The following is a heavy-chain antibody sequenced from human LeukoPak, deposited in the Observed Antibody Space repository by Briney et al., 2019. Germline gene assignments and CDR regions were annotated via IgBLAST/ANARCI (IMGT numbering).Heavy chain of an antibody. Sequence: SVKVSCKASGFTFKRSAVQWVRQARGQRLEWIGWIVVGSGNTNYAQKFQERVTITRDMSTNTAYMELSNLRSEDTAVYYCAAWLRFLEWPRIDYWGQGTLVTVSS. CDR1: GFTFKRSA. D-gene: IGHD3-3*01. V-gene: IGHV1-58*01. J-gene: IGHJ4*02. CDR3: AAWLRFLEWPRIDY. CDR2: IVVGSGNT.